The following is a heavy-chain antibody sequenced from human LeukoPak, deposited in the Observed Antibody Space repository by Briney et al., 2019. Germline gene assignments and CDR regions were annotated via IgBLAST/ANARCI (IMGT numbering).Heavy chain of an antibody. Sequence: GASVKVSCKASGYTFTSYYMHWVRQAPGQGLEWMGIINPSGGSTNYAQKFQGRVTITADESTSTAYMELSSLRSEDTAVYYCAATRAEYFQHWGQGTLVTVSS. CDR1: GYTFTSYY. V-gene: IGHV1-46*03. J-gene: IGHJ1*01. D-gene: IGHD1-26*01. CDR3: AATRAEYFQH. CDR2: INPSGGST.